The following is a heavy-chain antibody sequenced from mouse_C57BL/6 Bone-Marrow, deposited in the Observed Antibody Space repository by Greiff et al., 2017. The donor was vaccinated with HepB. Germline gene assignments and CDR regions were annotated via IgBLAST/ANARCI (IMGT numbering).Heavy chain of an antibody. CDR3: AREGYFYYYAMDY. CDR2: ISYDGSN. D-gene: IGHD2-3*01. Sequence: VQLVESGPGLVKPSQSLSLTCSVTGYSITSGYYWNWIRQFPGNKLEWMGYISYDGSNNYNPSLKNRISITRDTSKNQFFLKLNSVTTEDTATYYCAREGYFYYYAMDYWGQGTSVTVSS. V-gene: IGHV3-6*01. J-gene: IGHJ4*01. CDR1: GYSITSGYY.